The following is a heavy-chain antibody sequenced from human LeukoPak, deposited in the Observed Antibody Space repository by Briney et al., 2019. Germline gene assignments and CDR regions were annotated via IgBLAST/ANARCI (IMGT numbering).Heavy chain of an antibody. CDR1: GYSITSGYY. J-gene: IGHJ4*02. V-gene: IGHV4-38-2*02. Sequence: SETLSLTCIVSGYSITSGYYWGWIRQPPGKGLEWIGSIYHSGDTYYNPSLKSRVTISVDTSKNQFSLKLDSVTAADTAVYYCARDAYRQYSSSWYGPLYYFDYWGQGTLVTVSS. CDR2: IYHSGDT. CDR3: ARDAYRQYSSSWYGPLYYFDY. D-gene: IGHD6-13*01.